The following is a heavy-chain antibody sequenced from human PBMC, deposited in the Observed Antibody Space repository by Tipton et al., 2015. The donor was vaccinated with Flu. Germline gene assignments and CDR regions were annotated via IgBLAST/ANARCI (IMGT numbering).Heavy chain of an antibody. V-gene: IGHV4-59*01. CDR2: IYNSGST. CDR1: GGSISSYY. Sequence: GLVKPSETLSLTCTVSGGSISSYYWSWIRQPPGKGLEWIGYIYNSGSTNYNPSLKSRVTISVDTSKNQFSLKLSSVTAADTAVYYCARGYSSSLGLPFDYWGQGTLVTVSS. CDR3: ARGYSSSLGLPFDY. J-gene: IGHJ4*02. D-gene: IGHD6-19*01.